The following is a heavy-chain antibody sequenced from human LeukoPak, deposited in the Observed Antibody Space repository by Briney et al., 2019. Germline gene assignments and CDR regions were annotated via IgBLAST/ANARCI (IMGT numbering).Heavy chain of an antibody. D-gene: IGHD3-22*01. Sequence: GGSLRPSCAASGFTFSSYGMHWVRQAPGKELEWAAVISYDGSNKYYADSVKGRFTISRDNSKNTLYLQMNSLRAEDTAVYYCALIVVDLDYWGQGTLVTVSS. V-gene: IGHV3-30*03. CDR1: GFTFSSYG. CDR3: ALIVVDLDY. CDR2: ISYDGSNK. J-gene: IGHJ4*02.